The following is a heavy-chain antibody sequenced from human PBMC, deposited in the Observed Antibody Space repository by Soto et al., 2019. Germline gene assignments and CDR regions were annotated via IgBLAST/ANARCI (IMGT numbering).Heavy chain of an antibody. V-gene: IGHV1-8*01. CDR3: AREIN. CDR1: GYTFASYD. J-gene: IGHJ3*01. Sequence: ASVKVSCKASGYTFASYDINWVRQATGQGLEWLGWMNPNSGNTGYAQKFQGRITLTGSTSTSTAYMELTSLRSEDTAVYYCAREINWGQGTMVTVSS. CDR2: MNPNSGNT.